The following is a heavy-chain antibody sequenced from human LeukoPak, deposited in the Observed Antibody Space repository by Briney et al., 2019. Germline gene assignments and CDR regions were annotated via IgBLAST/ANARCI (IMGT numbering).Heavy chain of an antibody. Sequence: GASVKVSCKASGGTFDTYAISWVPQAPGQGLEWVGGIIPTFGLVNYAEDLQGRATITADKSTSTFFMEMTSLRSDDTAMYYCVSSPPVGQLPIISYFDPWGQGTLVTVSS. CDR1: GGTFDTYA. D-gene: IGHD2-2*01. V-gene: IGHV1-69*10. J-gene: IGHJ5*02. CDR2: IIPTFGLV. CDR3: VSSPPVGQLPIISYFDP.